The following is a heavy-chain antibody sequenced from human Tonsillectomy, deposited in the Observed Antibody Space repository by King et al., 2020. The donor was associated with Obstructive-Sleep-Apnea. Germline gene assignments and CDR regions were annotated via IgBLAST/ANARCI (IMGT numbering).Heavy chain of an antibody. CDR2: IKQDGREK. CDR3: ARGVGYSSGWYEYFDY. CDR1: GFTFSSYW. Sequence: VQLVESGGGLVQPGGSLRLSCAASGFTFSSYWMSWVRQAPGKGLEWVANIKQDGREKYYVDSGKGRFTISSDNAKNSLYLQMNSLRAEDTAVYYCARGVGYSSGWYEYFDYWGQGTLVTVSS. J-gene: IGHJ4*02. D-gene: IGHD6-19*01. V-gene: IGHV3-7*01.